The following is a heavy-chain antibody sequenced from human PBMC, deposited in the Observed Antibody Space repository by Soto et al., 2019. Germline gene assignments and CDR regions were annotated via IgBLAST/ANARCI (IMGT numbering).Heavy chain of an antibody. CDR1: GYSFTSYW. D-gene: IGHD5-12*01. V-gene: IGHV5-51*01. J-gene: IGHJ6*02. CDR3: ARERVYSGYDGYYYYGMDV. CDR2: IYPGDSDT. Sequence: GESLKISCKGSGYSFTSYWIGWVRQMPGKGLEWMGIIYPGDSDTRYSPSFQGQVTISADKSISTAYLQWSSLKASDTAMYYCARERVYSGYDGYYYYGMDVWGQGTTVTVSS.